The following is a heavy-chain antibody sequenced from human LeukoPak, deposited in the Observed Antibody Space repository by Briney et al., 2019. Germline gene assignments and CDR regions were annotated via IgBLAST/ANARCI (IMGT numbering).Heavy chain of an antibody. CDR2: ISGNDAST. CDR3: AKQLGYCSDGSCYFPY. V-gene: IGHV3-23*01. D-gene: IGHD2-15*01. Sequence: GGSLRLSCAASGFTWSNYAMAWVRQAPGKGLEWVSVISGNDASTYYADSVKGRFTISRDNSNNTLYLQMNSLRAEDTAVYYCAKQLGYCSDGSCYFPYWGQGTLVTVSS. CDR1: GFTWSNYA. J-gene: IGHJ4*02.